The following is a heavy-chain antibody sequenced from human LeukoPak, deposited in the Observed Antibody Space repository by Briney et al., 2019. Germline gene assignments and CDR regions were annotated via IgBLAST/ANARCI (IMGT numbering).Heavy chain of an antibody. CDR3: ARSGPGGGSFDY. J-gene: IGHJ4*02. V-gene: IGHV3-21*01. CDR2: ISSSSSYI. Sequence: PGGSLRLSCAASGFTFSSYSMNWVRQAPGEGLEWVSSISSSSSYIYYADSVKGRFTISRDNAKNSLYLQMNSLRAEDTAVYYCARSGPGGGSFDYWGQGTLVTVSS. CDR1: GFTFSSYS. D-gene: IGHD2-15*01.